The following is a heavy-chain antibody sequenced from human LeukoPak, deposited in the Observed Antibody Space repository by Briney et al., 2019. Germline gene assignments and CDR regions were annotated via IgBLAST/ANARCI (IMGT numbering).Heavy chain of an antibody. Sequence: GGSLRLSCAASGFTFSDYYMSWIRQAPGKGLEWVSYISSSGSTIYYADSVKGRFTISRDNAKNSLYLQMNSLRAEDTAVYYCARETTVSPLGYFDLWGRGTLVTVSS. D-gene: IGHD4-11*01. V-gene: IGHV3-11*01. CDR2: ISSSGSTI. J-gene: IGHJ2*01. CDR1: GFTFSDYY. CDR3: ARETTVSPLGYFDL.